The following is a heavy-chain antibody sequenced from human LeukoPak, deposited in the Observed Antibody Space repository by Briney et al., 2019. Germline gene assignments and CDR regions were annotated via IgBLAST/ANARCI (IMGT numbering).Heavy chain of an antibody. Sequence: PSETLSLTCTVSGGSLIINNYYWGWIRQPPGKGLEWIGSIYYSGRTYYNPSLKSRVTISVDTSKNQFSLKLSSVTAADRAVYYCARAEQWLKFYYFDYWGQGTLVPVSS. D-gene: IGHD6-19*01. V-gene: IGHV4-39*07. CDR3: ARAEQWLKFYYFDY. CDR2: IYYSGRT. J-gene: IGHJ4*02. CDR1: GGSLIINNYY.